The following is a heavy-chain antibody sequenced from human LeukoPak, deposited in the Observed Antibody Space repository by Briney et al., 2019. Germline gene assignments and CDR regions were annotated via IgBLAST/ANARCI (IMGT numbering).Heavy chain of an antibody. CDR1: GGSFGGYY. CDR3: ARVLYSGSGSPRDY. D-gene: IGHD3-10*01. Sequence: SETLSLTCAVYGGSFGGYYWSWIRQPPGKGLEWIGEINHSGSTNYNPSLKSRVTISVDTSKNQFSLKLSSVTAADTAVYYCARVLYSGSGSPRDYWGQGTLVTVSS. V-gene: IGHV4-34*01. J-gene: IGHJ4*02. CDR2: INHSGST.